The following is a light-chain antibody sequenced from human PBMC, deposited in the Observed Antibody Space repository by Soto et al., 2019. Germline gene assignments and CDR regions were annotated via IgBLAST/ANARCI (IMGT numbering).Light chain of an antibody. CDR1: QSISSW. V-gene: IGKV1-5*01. CDR3: QQSYNSLMYT. J-gene: IGKJ2*01. Sequence: DLQMTQSPSTLSASLGDRVTITCRASQSISSWLAWYQQKPGKAPKLLIYDASSLESGVPSRFSGSGSGTEFTLTISSLQLEDFATYYCQQSYNSLMYTFGQGTKVDIK. CDR2: DAS.